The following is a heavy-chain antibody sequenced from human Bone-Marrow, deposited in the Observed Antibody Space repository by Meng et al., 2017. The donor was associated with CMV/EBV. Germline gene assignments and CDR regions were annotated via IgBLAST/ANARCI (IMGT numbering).Heavy chain of an antibody. CDR1: GYTFTCYG. V-gene: IGHV1-18*01. CDR3: ARLNPEDTIFGVVIIPVRNWFDP. Sequence: ASVKVSCKSSGYTFTCYGFSWVRQAPGKGLAWMGWISSYNGNTNYAQKLQGRVTMTTDTPTSTAYMELRSLRSDDTAVYYCARLNPEDTIFGVVIIPVRNWFDPWGQGTLVTVSS. D-gene: IGHD3-3*01. CDR2: ISSYNGNT. J-gene: IGHJ5*02.